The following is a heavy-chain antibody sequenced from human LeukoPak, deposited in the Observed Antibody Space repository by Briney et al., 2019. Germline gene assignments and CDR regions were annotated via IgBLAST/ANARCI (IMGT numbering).Heavy chain of an antibody. V-gene: IGHV3-23*01. D-gene: IGHD5-12*01. Sequence: PGGSLRLSCVXSXFXXSTNSMNWVRQAPGKGLEWLSAVSVSGGNTHDADSVKGRFTISRDNSKRTLYLQMNSLRAEDTAVYYCAKDLRAYSGYDYVYYYYGMDVWGQGTTVTVSS. CDR2: VSVSGGNT. CDR3: AKDLRAYSGYDYVYYYYGMDV. CDR1: XFXXSTNS. J-gene: IGHJ6*02.